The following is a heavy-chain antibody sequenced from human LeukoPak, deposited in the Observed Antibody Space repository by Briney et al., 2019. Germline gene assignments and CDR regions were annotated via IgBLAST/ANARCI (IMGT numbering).Heavy chain of an antibody. CDR2: IWYDGSNK. CDR3: ARDGWLQFNFDY. CDR1: GFTFNNYG. J-gene: IGHJ4*02. V-gene: IGHV3-33*01. Sequence: PGGSLRLSCAASGFTFNNYGMHWVRQAPGKGLEWMALIWYDGSNKYYADSVKGRFTISRDNSKNTLYLQMNSLRAEDTAVYYCARDGWLQFNFDYWGQGTLVTVSS. D-gene: IGHD5-24*01.